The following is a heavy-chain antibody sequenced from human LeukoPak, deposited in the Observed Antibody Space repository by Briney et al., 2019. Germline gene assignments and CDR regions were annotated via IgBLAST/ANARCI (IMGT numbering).Heavy chain of an antibody. J-gene: IGHJ6*03. Sequence: PSETLSLTCTVSGGSISSYYWSWIRQPPGKGLEWIGYIYYSGSTNYNPSLKSRVTISVDTSKNQFSLKLSSVTAADTAVYYCARSYDSSSYYYYYMDVWGKGTTVTVSS. D-gene: IGHD6-6*01. V-gene: IGHV4-59*01. CDR3: ARSYDSSSYYYYYMDV. CDR2: IYYSGST. CDR1: GGSISSYY.